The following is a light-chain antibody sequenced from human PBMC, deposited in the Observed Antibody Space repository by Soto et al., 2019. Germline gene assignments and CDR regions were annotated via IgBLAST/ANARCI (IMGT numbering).Light chain of an antibody. CDR2: DVS. CDR1: TSDVGDYND. Sequence: QSVLTQPRSVSGSPGQSVTISCTGTTSDVGDYNDVSWYQQHPGKAPKLIIFDVSKRPSGVPDRFSGSKSGKTASLTISGLQAEDEGDYYCSSYTTTNTYVFGTGTKVTVL. V-gene: IGLV2-11*01. J-gene: IGLJ1*01. CDR3: SSYTTTNTYV.